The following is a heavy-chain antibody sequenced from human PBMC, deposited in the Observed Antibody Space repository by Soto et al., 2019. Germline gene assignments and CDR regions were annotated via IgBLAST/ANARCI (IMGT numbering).Heavy chain of an antibody. V-gene: IGHV3-15*01. CDR3: TSDRPSDAFDI. CDR2: IKSKTDGGTT. CDR1: GFTFSNAW. Sequence: GGSLRLSCAASGFTFSNAWMSWVRQAPGKGLEWVGRIKSKTDGGTTDYAAPVKGRFTISRDDSKNTLYLQMNSLKTEDTAVYYCTSDRPSDAFDIWGQGTMVTVSS. J-gene: IGHJ3*02.